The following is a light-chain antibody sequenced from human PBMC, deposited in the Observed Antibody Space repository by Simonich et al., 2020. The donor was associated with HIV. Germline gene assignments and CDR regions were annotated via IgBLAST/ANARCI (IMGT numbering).Light chain of an antibody. Sequence: EIVLTQSPATLSLSPGERATLSCRASQSVSSHLAWYQQKPGLAPRLLIYDASSRATGIPDRFSGSGSGTDFTLTISRLEPEDFAVYYCQQYRSPPYTFGQGTKLEIK. J-gene: IGKJ2*01. CDR2: DAS. V-gene: IGKV3D-20*01. CDR3: QQYRSPPYT. CDR1: QSVSSH.